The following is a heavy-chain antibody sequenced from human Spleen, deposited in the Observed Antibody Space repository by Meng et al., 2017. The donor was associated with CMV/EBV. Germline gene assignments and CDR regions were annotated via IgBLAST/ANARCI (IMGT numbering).Heavy chain of an antibody. J-gene: IGHJ4*02. CDR1: GFTFSNAW. Sequence: LSYAASGFTFSNAWMNWVRQAPGEGLEWVDRIKSKTDSGTTEYAAPVKGRFTISRDDSKNTLYLQMNSLKTEDTAVYYCTTRVNFPYWGQGTLVTVSS. CDR2: IKSKTDSGTT. CDR3: TTRVNFPY. V-gene: IGHV3-15*07.